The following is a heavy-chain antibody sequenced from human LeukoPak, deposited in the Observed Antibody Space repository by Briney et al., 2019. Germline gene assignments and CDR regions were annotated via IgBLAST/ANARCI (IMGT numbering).Heavy chain of an antibody. CDR1: GGTFSSYG. CDR3: AREGVVTATEAFDI. D-gene: IGHD2-21*02. Sequence: GASVKVYCKASGGTFSSYGISWVRQAPGQGLEWMGRSIPIFGIANYAQKFQGRVTITADKSTSTAYMELSSLRSEDTAVYYCAREGVVTATEAFDIWGQGTMVTVSS. CDR2: SIPIFGIA. V-gene: IGHV1-69*04. J-gene: IGHJ3*02.